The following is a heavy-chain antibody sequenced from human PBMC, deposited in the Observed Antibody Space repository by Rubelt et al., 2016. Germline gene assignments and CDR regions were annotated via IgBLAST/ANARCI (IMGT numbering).Heavy chain of an antibody. Sequence: QVQLVESGGGVVQPGRSLRLSCAASGFTFSTYWMHWVRQGPGKGLVWVAVISHDGNYYQHEDSVKGRFHISRDNGKNTLHLQMNSLRAEDTAVYYCARGRSGGPDVFDIWGQGTMVTVSS. CDR3: ARGRSGGPDVFDI. J-gene: IGHJ3*02. D-gene: IGHD2-8*02. V-gene: IGHV3-30*03. CDR2: ISHDGNYY. CDR1: GFTFSTYW.